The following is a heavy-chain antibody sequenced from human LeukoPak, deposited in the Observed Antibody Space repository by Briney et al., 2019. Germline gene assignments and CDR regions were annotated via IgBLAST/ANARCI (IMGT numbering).Heavy chain of an antibody. V-gene: IGHV3-15*01. CDR1: GFTFSNAW. CDR2: IKSKADGGIS. CDR3: TTTYHYDSSPGSFDY. J-gene: IGHJ4*02. Sequence: GGSLRLSCAASGFTFSNAWMSWVRQAAGKGLEWVGRIKSKADGGISDYAEPVKGRFTFSRDDSKNTLYLLMNSLKTEDTAVYYCTTTYHYDSSPGSFDYWGQGTLVTVSS. D-gene: IGHD3-22*01.